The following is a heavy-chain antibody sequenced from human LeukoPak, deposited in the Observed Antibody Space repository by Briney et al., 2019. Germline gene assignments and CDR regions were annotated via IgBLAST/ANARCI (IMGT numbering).Heavy chain of an antibody. D-gene: IGHD6-19*01. CDR3: ARGPRYSSGFHPLDY. J-gene: IGHJ4*02. Sequence: GGSLRLSCAASGFTFSSYSMNWVRQAPGKGLEWVSAISGSGGSTYYADSVKGRFTISRDNSKNTLYLQMNSLRAEDTAVYYCARGPRYSSGFHPLDYWGQGTLVTVSS. V-gene: IGHV3-23*01. CDR2: ISGSGGST. CDR1: GFTFSSYS.